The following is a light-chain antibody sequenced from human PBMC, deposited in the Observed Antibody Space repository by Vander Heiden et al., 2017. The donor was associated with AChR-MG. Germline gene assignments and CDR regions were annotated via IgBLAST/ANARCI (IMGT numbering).Light chain of an antibody. CDR3: QTVDRSGTFV. CDR2: QTT. J-gene: IGLJ1*01. Sequence: SYELTQPPSVSVSPGQTARITCFGDALQQFAFWYQQKPGQAPMLMIFQTTERSSVIPERFSGSSSGATVTLTISGVQAEDEADYYCQTVDRSGTFVFGTGTKVTVL. CDR1: ALQQF. V-gene: IGLV3-25*03.